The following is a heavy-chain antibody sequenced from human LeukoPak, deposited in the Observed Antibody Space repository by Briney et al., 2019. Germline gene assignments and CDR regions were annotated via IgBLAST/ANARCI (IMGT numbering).Heavy chain of an antibody. D-gene: IGHD3-10*01. CDR1: GFTFSSYS. J-gene: IGHJ4*02. CDR3: AKTASVLLWSAPLDY. CDR2: ISSSSSSI. V-gene: IGHV3-21*01. Sequence: GGSLRLSCAASGFTFSSYSMNWVRQAPGKGLEWVASISSSSSSIYYADSVKGRFTISRDNAKNSLYLQMNSLRAEDTAVYYCAKTASVLLWSAPLDYWGQGTLVTVSS.